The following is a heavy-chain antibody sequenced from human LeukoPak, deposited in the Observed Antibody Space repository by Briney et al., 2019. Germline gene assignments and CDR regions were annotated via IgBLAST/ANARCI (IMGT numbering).Heavy chain of an antibody. D-gene: IGHD6-13*01. V-gene: IGHV4-59*01. J-gene: IGHJ4*02. CDR1: TGSISSYY. CDR3: ARSGYSSSHDY. Sequence: PSETLSLTCTVSTGSISSYYWSWIRQPPGKGLEWIGYFYNSGSSTNCNPSLKNRVTISVDTSKNQFSLKLSSVTAADTAVYYCARSGYSSSHDYWGQGTLVTVSS. CDR2: FYNSGSST.